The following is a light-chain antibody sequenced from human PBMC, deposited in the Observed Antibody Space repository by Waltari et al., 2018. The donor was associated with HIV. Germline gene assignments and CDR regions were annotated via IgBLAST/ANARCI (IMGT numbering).Light chain of an antibody. CDR3: QTWGTGIVV. CDR1: SGHTNYA. CDR2: LSTNGSH. Sequence: QVVLTQSPSASASLGASVKLTCTLSSGHTNYAIAWHQQQPEKGPRYLMRLSTNGSHTKGDVFPDRFSGSSSGAERYLTIASLQSEDEADYYCQTWGTGIVVFGGGTKLTVL. V-gene: IGLV4-69*01. J-gene: IGLJ2*01.